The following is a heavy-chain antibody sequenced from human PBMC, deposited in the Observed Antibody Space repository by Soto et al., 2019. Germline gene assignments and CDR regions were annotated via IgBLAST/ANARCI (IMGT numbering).Heavy chain of an antibody. J-gene: IGHJ6*02. Sequence: QVQLMQSGAEVKKPGASVKVSCKASGYRFTSYGISWVRQAPGQGLEWMGWISVDNGNTNYAQKFQGRVTMTTDTSTTTAYMELRSLRSDDTAVYYCAREGEVTQYYYYYYGMDVWGQGTTVTVSS. CDR3: AREGEVTQYYYYYYGMDV. V-gene: IGHV1-18*01. CDR1: GYRFTSYG. D-gene: IGHD2-21*02. CDR2: ISVDNGNT.